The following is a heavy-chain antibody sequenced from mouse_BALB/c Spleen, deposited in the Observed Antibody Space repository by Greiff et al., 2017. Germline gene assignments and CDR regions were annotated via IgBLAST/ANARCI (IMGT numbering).Heavy chain of an antibody. D-gene: IGHD2-3*01. Sequence: VKLMESGPGLVQPSQSLSITCTVSGFSLTSYGVHWVRQSPGKGLEWLGVIWSGGSTDYNAAFISRLSISKDNSKSQVFFKMNSLQANDTAIYYCARSMMVRGGYAMDYWGQGTSVTVSS. J-gene: IGHJ4*01. V-gene: IGHV2-2*02. CDR1: GFSLTSYG. CDR2: IWSGGST. CDR3: ARSMMVRGGYAMDY.